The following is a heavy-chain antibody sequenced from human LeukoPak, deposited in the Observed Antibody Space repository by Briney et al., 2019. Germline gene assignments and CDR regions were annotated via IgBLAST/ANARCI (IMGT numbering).Heavy chain of an antibody. V-gene: IGHV4-34*01. CDR2: INHSGST. Sequence: SETLSLTCAVYGGSFSGYYWSWIRQPPGKGLEWIGEINHSGSTNYNPSLKSRVTISVDTSKNQFSLKLSSVTAADTAVYYCARGARGESYYFGSGRSSPYGMDVWGKGTTVTVSS. J-gene: IGHJ6*04. CDR1: GGSFSGYY. CDR3: ARGARGESYYFGSGRSSPYGMDV. D-gene: IGHD3-10*01.